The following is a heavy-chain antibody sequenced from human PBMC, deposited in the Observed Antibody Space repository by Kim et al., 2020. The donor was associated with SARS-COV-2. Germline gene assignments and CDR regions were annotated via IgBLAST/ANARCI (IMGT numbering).Heavy chain of an antibody. D-gene: IGHD6-13*01. CDR2: ISSSSSTI. Sequence: GGSLRLSCAASGFTFSSYSMNWVRQAPGKGLEWVTYISSSSSTIYYADSVKGRFTISRDNAKNSLYLQMNSLRDEDTAVYYCARDWRLEAAGDYYYYGMDVWGQGTTVTVSS. V-gene: IGHV3-48*02. CDR1: GFTFSSYS. CDR3: ARDWRLEAAGDYYYYGMDV. J-gene: IGHJ6*02.